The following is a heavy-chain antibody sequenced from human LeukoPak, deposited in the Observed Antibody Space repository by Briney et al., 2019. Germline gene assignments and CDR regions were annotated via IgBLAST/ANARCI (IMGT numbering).Heavy chain of an antibody. D-gene: IGHD4-17*01. CDR3: ARDLIRRSKSAVTNWFDP. Sequence: PSETLSLTCTASGGSISSYYWSWIRQPAGKGLEWIGRIYTSGSTNYNPSLKSRVTMSVDTSKNQFSLKLSSVTAADTAVYYCARDLIRRSKSAVTNWFDPWGQGTLVTVSS. V-gene: IGHV4-4*07. CDR2: IYTSGST. J-gene: IGHJ5*02. CDR1: GGSISSYY.